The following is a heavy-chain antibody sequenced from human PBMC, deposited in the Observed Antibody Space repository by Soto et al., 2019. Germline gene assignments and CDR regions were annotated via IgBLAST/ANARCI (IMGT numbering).Heavy chain of an antibody. J-gene: IGHJ6*01. CDR2: IYYDGSS. CDR3: ARQDTSIVDGLDV. V-gene: IGHV4-61*01. Sequence: QVQLQESGPGLVKPSETLTLTCTVSSGSVSSASHYWNWIRQPPGKGLEWIGYIYYDGSSNYNPSLQSRVTMSVDTSRSQFSLKLTSVTAADTAVYFCARQDTSIVDGLDVWGQGTMVTVSS. CDR1: SGSVSSASHY. D-gene: IGHD5-18*01.